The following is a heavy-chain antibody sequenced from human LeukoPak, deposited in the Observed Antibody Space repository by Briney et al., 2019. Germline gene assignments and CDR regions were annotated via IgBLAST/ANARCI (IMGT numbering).Heavy chain of an antibody. V-gene: IGHV3-21*01. Sequence: GGSLRLSCAASGFTFSSYSVNWVRQAQGKGLEWVSSISSSSSYIYYADSVKGRFTISRDNAKNSLYLQMNSLRTEDTAVYYCARDRELGLLGYWGQGTLVTVSS. D-gene: IGHD1-26*01. J-gene: IGHJ4*02. CDR2: ISSSSSYI. CDR3: ARDRELGLLGY. CDR1: GFTFSSYS.